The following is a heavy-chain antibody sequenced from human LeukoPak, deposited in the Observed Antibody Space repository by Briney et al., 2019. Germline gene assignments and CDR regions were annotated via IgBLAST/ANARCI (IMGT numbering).Heavy chain of an antibody. Sequence: PGGSLRLSCAASGFTFSSYAMHWVRQAPGKGLEWVAVISYDGSNKYYADSVKGRFTISRDNSKNTLYLQMNSLRAEDTAVYYCARDRTPGRATDYFDYWGQGTLVTVSS. J-gene: IGHJ4*02. CDR1: GFTFSSYA. D-gene: IGHD1-26*01. CDR3: ARDRTPGRATDYFDY. CDR2: ISYDGSNK. V-gene: IGHV3-30-3*01.